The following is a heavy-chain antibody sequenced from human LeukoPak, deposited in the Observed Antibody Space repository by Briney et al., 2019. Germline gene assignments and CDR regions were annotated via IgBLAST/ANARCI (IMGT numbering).Heavy chain of an antibody. CDR2: IYTDAST. CDR3: AKVGSSDY. Sequence: PGGSLRLSCAASGFTVSRKYMSWVRQAPGKGLEWVAVIYTDASTYYADSVKGRFTISRDNSKNTLYLQMNSLRAEDTAVYYCAKVGSSDYWGQGTLVTVSS. V-gene: IGHV3-53*01. J-gene: IGHJ4*02. CDR1: GFTVSRKY.